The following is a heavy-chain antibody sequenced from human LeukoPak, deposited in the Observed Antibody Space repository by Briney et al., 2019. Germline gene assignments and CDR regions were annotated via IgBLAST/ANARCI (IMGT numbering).Heavy chain of an antibody. V-gene: IGHV3-7*01. D-gene: IGHD3-10*01. CDR3: AKFGHYYMDV. Sequence: GGSLRLSCAASGFTFIDYAMSWVRQAPGKGLEWVANVNLDGSQKYYLDSVKGRFTISRDNAKNSLYLQMNSLRAEDTGVYYCAKFGHYYMDVWGKGTTVTVSS. CDR1: GFTFIDYA. CDR2: VNLDGSQK. J-gene: IGHJ6*03.